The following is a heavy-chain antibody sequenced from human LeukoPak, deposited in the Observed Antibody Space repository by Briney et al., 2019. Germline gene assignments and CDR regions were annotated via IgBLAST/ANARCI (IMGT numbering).Heavy chain of an antibody. V-gene: IGHV5-51*01. CDR3: ARVNMNGFDV. J-gene: IGHJ3*01. D-gene: IGHD1/OR15-1a*01. CDR2: THPGDSDT. Sequence: GESLKISCKGSGYSFTNHWIGWVRQMPGKGLEWMGITHPGDSDTRYSPSFQGQVTISVDKSISTAYLQWSSLKASDTAVYYCARVNMNGFDVWGQGTMVTVSS. CDR1: GYSFTNHW.